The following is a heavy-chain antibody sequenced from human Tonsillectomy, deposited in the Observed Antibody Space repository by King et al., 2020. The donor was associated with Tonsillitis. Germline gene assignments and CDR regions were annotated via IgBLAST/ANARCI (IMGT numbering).Heavy chain of an antibody. D-gene: IGHD2-2*01. CDR2: MNPNSGNT. CDR1: GYTFTSYD. J-gene: IGHJ6*02. CDR3: ARVSLTYCSGTSCYAYYYYSMDV. Sequence: VQLVQSGAEVKKPGASVKVSCKASGYTFTSYDVNWVRQATGQGLEWMGWMNPNSGNTGYAQKFQGRVTMTRNTSISTAYMELSSLRSEDAAVYYCARVSLTYCSGTSCYAYYYYSMDVWGQGTTVTVSS. V-gene: IGHV1-8*01.